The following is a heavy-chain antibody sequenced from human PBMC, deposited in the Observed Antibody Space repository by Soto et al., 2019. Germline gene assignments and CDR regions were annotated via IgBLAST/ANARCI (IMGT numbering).Heavy chain of an antibody. CDR2: ISSSGSTI. CDR1: GFTFSDYY. J-gene: IGHJ5*02. CDR3: AKVRGIVVVPAAISWFDP. Sequence: GGSLRLSCAASGFTFSDYYMSWIRQAPGKGLEWVSYISSSGSTIYYADSVKGRFTISRDNAKNSLYLQMNSLRAEDTAVYYCAKVRGIVVVPAAISWFDPWGQGTLVTVSS. V-gene: IGHV3-11*01. D-gene: IGHD2-2*01.